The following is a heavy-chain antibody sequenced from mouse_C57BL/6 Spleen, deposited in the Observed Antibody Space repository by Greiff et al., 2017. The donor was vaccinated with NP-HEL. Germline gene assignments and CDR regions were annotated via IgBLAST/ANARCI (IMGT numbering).Heavy chain of an antibody. J-gene: IGHJ3*01. D-gene: IGHD1-3*01. Sequence: VQLQQSGAELVRPGTSVKVSCKASGYAFTNYLIEWVKQRPGQGLEWIGVINPGSGGTNYNEKFKGKATLTADKSSSTAYMQLSSLTSEDSAVYFCARRDNYWFADWGQGTLVTVSA. V-gene: IGHV1-54*01. CDR2: INPGSGGT. CDR1: GYAFTNYL. CDR3: ARRDNYWFAD.